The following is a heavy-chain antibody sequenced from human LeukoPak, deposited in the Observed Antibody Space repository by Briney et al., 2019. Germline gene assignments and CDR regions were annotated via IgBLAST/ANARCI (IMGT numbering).Heavy chain of an antibody. CDR1: GFTFSSYA. CDR2: ISSSSSNI. CDR3: ARDPPGAHFDY. V-gene: IGHV3-21*06. J-gene: IGHJ4*02. Sequence: GGSLRLSCTASGFTFSSYAMNWVRQAPGKGLEWVSYISSSSSNIFYADSFKGRFTISRDNAQNSLYLQMNSLRVEDTAVYYCARDPPGAHFDYWGQGTLVTVSS. D-gene: IGHD7-27*01.